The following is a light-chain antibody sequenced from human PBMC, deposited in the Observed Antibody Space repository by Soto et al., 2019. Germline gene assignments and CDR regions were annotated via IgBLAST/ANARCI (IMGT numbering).Light chain of an antibody. CDR3: HQYDSIVQT. CDR2: DAS. Sequence: EIGLSHSPGTLSLSPGERATLSCRASQSVRNSLLAWYQQKPGQPPRLLIYDASTRATATPERFSGSGSGTDFTLTISRLEPEDFAVYYCHQYDSIVQTFGQGTKV. J-gene: IGKJ1*01. CDR1: QSVRNSL. V-gene: IGKV3-20*01.